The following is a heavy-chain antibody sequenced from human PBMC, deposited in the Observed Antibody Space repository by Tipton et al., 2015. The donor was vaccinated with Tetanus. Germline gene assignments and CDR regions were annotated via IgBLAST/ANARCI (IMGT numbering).Heavy chain of an antibody. V-gene: IGHV3-33*03. CDR2: IWYDGSDI. Sequence: SLRLSCAASGFSFSSYTMHWVRQAPGKGLEWLALIWYDGSDIYPDSLRGRLTISRDNSKNTVYLQMNSLRAEDTAVYYCAKDNGGYSSSWRYGMDVWGQGTTVTVSS. CDR3: AKDNGGYSSSWRYGMDV. CDR1: GFSFSSYT. D-gene: IGHD6-13*01. J-gene: IGHJ6*02.